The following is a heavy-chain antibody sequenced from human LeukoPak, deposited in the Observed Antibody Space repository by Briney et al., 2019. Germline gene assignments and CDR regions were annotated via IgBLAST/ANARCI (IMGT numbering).Heavy chain of an antibody. CDR1: GLTFSIYT. CDR2: ITSSSSSI. D-gene: IGHD4/OR15-4a*01. J-gene: IGHJ4*02. CDR3: VRDLAWGAY. Sequence: GGSLRLSCVASGLTFSIYTMSWVRQAPGKGLEWVSSITSSSSSIYSADSVKGRLTISRDNAKNSLYLEMNSLRDEDTAVYYCVRDLAWGAYWGQGTLVTVSS. V-gene: IGHV3-21*01.